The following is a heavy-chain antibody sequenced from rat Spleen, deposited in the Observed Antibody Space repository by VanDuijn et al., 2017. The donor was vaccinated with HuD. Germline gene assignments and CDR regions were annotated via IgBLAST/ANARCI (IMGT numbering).Heavy chain of an antibody. Sequence: QVQLKESGPGLVQPSQTLSLTCTVSGFSLTSYNVHWVRQPTGKGLEWMGGMWSGGSTAYNAALKSRLSISRDTSKSQVFLKMSSLQTEDTATYYCARLTTGIPLDYWYFDFWGPGTMVTVSS. J-gene: IGHJ1*01. V-gene: IGHV2-30*01. CDR2: MWSGGST. CDR1: GFSLTSYN. CDR3: ARLTTGIPLDYWYFDF. D-gene: IGHD1-9*01.